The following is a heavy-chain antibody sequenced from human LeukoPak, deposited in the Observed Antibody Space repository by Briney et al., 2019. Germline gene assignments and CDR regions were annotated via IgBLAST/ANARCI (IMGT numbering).Heavy chain of an antibody. D-gene: IGHD5/OR15-5a*01. J-gene: IGHJ4*02. CDR2: IIPILGIA. V-gene: IGHV1-69*04. CDR3: AREESSTRVYFDY. Sequence: ASVKVSCKASGGTFSSYAISWVRQAPGQGLEWMGRIIPILGIANYAQKFQGRVTITADKSTSTAYMELSSLRSEDTAVYYCAREESSTRVYFDYWGQGTLVTASS. CDR1: GGTFSSYA.